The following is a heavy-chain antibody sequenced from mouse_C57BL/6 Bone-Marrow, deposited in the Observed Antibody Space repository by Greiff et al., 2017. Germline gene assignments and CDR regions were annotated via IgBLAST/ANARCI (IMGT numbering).Heavy chain of an antibody. J-gene: IGHJ4*01. CDR3: ARFYYAGDY. V-gene: IGHV1-55*01. CDR2: IYPGSGST. Sequence: QVQLQQPGAELVKPGASVKMSCKASGYTFTSYWITWVKQRPGQGLAWIGDIYPGSGSTNYNEKFKSKATLTVDTSSSTAYMQLSILTSADSAVYCCARFYYAGDYWGQGTSVTVSS. CDR1: GYTFTSYW.